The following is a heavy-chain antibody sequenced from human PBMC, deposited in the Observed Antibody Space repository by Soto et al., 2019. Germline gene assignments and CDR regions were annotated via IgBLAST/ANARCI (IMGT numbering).Heavy chain of an antibody. CDR1: GGPFSSYA. J-gene: IGHJ4*02. CDR2: IIPIFGTA. V-gene: IGHV1-69*13. Sequence: GGSVKVSFKASGGPFSSYAISLVRRAPGQGLEWMGGIIPIFGTANYAQKFQGRVTITADESTSTAYMELSSLRSEDTAVYYCARKDRDYDYVWGSYRFDYWGKGTLVTVSS. CDR3: ARKDRDYDYVWGSYRFDY. D-gene: IGHD3-16*02.